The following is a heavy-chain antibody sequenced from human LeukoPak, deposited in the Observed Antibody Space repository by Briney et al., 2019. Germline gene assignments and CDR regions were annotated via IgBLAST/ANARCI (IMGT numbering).Heavy chain of an antibody. D-gene: IGHD5-18*01. Sequence: GGSLRPSCAASGFTFSSYWMSWVRQAPGKGLEWVANIKQDGSEKYYVDSVKGRLTISRDNAKNSLYLQMNSLRAEDTAVYYCARDLPIDTAMVESNGFDYWGQGTLVTVSS. CDR1: GFTFSSYW. J-gene: IGHJ4*02. CDR2: IKQDGSEK. V-gene: IGHV3-7*01. CDR3: ARDLPIDTAMVESNGFDY.